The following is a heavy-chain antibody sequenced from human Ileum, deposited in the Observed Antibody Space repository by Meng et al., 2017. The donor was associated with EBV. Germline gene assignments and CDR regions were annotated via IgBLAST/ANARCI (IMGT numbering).Heavy chain of an antibody. D-gene: IGHD2-21*02. Sequence: QVQLVESGGGVVQPGRSLSLSCSGSGPTFSNYGMHWVRQAPGKGLEWVAVISYDETNKDYADSVKGRFTISRDNSRNTLYLQMNSLRAEDTALCYCVKGSDCRGNCNRDRKYYFDYWGQGTLVTVSS. V-gene: IGHV3-30*18. CDR3: VKGSDCRGNCNRDRKYYFDY. CDR1: GPTFSNYG. CDR2: ISYDETNK. J-gene: IGHJ4*02.